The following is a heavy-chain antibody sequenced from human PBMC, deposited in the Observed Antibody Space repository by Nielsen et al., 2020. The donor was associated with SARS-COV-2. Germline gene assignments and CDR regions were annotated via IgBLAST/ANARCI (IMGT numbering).Heavy chain of an antibody. CDR3: ARGSRVGVSGYYYYGMDV. Sequence: ASVKVSCKASGYTFTSYDINWVRQATGQGLEWMGWMNPNSGNTGYAQKFQGRVTMTRNTSISTAYMELSSLRSEDTAVYYCARGSRVGVSGYYYYGMDVWGQGTTVTVSS. J-gene: IGHJ6*02. V-gene: IGHV1-8*01. D-gene: IGHD1-26*01. CDR1: GYTFTSYD. CDR2: MNPNSGNT.